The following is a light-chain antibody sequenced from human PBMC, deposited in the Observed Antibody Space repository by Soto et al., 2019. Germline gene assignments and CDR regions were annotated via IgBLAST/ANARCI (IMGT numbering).Light chain of an antibody. V-gene: IGKV1-17*01. CDR2: AAS. CDR1: QSISSY. Sequence: IQMTQSPSSLSASVGDRVTITCRASQSISSYLNWYQQKPGKAPKLLIYAASSLQSEVPSRFSGSGSGTEFTLTISSLQPEDFATYYCLQHNSYPLTFGGGTKVDTK. CDR3: LQHNSYPLT. J-gene: IGKJ4*01.